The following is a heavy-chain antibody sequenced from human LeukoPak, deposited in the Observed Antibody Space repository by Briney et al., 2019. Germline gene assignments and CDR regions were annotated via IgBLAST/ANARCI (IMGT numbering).Heavy chain of an antibody. Sequence: PGGSLRLSCAASGFTFSSYALHWVRQAPGKGLEWVAVIWYDGSNKYYADSVKGRFTISRDNSKNTLYLQMNSLRAEDTAVYYCASYSSSWYLGYWGQGTLVTVSS. V-gene: IGHV3-33*08. J-gene: IGHJ4*02. CDR2: IWYDGSNK. D-gene: IGHD6-13*01. CDR3: ASYSSSWYLGY. CDR1: GFTFSSYA.